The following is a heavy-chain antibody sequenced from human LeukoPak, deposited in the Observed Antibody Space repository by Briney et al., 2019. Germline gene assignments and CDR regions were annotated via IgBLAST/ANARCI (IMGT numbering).Heavy chain of an antibody. V-gene: IGHV4-39*01. CDR2: IYYSGST. J-gene: IGHJ4*02. D-gene: IGHD3-22*01. Sequence: PSETLSPTCTVSGGSISSSSCYWGWIRQPPGKGLEWIGSIYYSGSTYYNPSLKSRVTISVDTSKNQFSLKLSSVTAADTAVYYCASYPSAYYYDSSGYYSNWGQGTLVTVTS. CDR1: GGSISSSSCY. CDR3: ASYPSAYYYDSSGYYSN.